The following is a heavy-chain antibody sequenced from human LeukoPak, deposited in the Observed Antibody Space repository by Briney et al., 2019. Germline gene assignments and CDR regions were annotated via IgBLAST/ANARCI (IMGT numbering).Heavy chain of an antibody. CDR3: ARAVAAMDLYYYDYMDV. D-gene: IGHD2-21*02. V-gene: IGHV1-69*05. CDR2: IIPIFGTA. J-gene: IGHJ6*03. CDR1: GGTFSSYA. Sequence: GASVKVSCKASGGTFSSYAISWVRQAPGQGLEWLGGIIPIFGTANYAQKFQGRVTITTDESTSTAYMELSSLRSEDTAVYYCARAVAAMDLYYYDYMDVWGKGTTVTVSS.